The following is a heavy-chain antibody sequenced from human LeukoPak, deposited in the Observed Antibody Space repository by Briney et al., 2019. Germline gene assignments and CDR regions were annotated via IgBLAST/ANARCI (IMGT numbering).Heavy chain of an antibody. CDR1: GGSISSGGYY. CDR3: ARGVWELATNFDY. V-gene: IGHV4-31*03. CDR2: IYYSGST. D-gene: IGHD1-26*01. Sequence: PSQTLSLTCTASGGSISSGGYYWSWIRQHPGKGLEWIGYIYYSGSTYYNPSLKSRVTISVDTSKNQFSLKLSSMTAADTAVYYCARGVWELATNFDYWGQGTLVTVSS. J-gene: IGHJ4*02.